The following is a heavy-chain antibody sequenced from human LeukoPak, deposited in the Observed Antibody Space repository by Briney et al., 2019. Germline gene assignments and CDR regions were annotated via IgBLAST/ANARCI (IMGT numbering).Heavy chain of an antibody. D-gene: IGHD5-18*01. CDR1: GLFGNFW. V-gene: IGHV3-74*01. Sequence: GGSLRLSCAASGLFGNFWMHWVRQAPGKGLVWVSGINVDGRGTTYADSVKGRFTISGDNAKNTLYLQMNSLRVEDTAVYFCARGSSYGWYFDQWGQGTLVTVSS. CDR3: ARGSSYGWYFDQ. CDR2: INVDGRGT. J-gene: IGHJ4*02.